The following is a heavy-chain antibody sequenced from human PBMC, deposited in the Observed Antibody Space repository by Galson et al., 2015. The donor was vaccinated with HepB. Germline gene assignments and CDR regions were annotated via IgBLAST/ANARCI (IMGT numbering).Heavy chain of an antibody. V-gene: IGHV3-30-3*01. CDR1: GFIFSRYG. CDR3: ARDEGLRQWLLGDAFDI. J-gene: IGHJ3*02. Sequence: SLRLSCAASGFIFSRYGVHWVRQAPGKGLEWVAVISYDGSNEYYADSVKGRFTISRDNSKSTLYLQMDSLRADDTALYYCARDEGLRQWLLGDAFDIWGQGTVVTVSS. D-gene: IGHD6-19*01. CDR2: ISYDGSNE.